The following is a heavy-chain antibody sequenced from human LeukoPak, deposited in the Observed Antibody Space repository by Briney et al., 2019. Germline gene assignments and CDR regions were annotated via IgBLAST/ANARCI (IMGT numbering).Heavy chain of an antibody. J-gene: IGHJ4*02. Sequence: PGGSLRLSCAASGFTFSSYAMSWVRQAPGKGLEWVSAISGSGGNTYYADSVKGRFTISRDNSKNTLYLQMNSLRAEDTAVYYCAKEIVVVPAATSAIDYWGQGTLVTVSS. CDR2: ISGSGGNT. V-gene: IGHV3-23*01. CDR1: GFTFSSYA. CDR3: AKEIVVVPAATSAIDY. D-gene: IGHD2-2*01.